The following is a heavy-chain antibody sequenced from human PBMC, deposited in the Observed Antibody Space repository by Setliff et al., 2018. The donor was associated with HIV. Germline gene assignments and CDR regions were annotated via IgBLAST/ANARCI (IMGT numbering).Heavy chain of an antibody. CDR1: GGSISSGSYY. D-gene: IGHD6-19*01. J-gene: IGHJ4*02. CDR3: ASQGRSGWLWGGFVS. Sequence: SETLSLTCTVSGGSISSGSYYWSWIRQPAGKGLEWIGRIYTSGSTNYNPSLESRVTISVDTSKNQFSLKLRSVTAADTAVYYCASQGRSGWLWGGFVSWGQGTLVTVSS. CDR2: IYTSGST. V-gene: IGHV4-61*02.